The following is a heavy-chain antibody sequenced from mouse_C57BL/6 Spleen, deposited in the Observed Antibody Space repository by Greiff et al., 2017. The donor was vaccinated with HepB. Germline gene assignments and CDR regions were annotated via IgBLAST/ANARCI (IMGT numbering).Heavy chain of an antibody. Sequence: VQLQQPGAELVKPGASVKMSCKASGYTFTSYWITWVKQRPGQGLEWIGDIYPGSGSTNYNEKFKSEATLTVDTSSSTAYMQLSSLTSEDSAVYYCARCQANWDDAMDYWGQGTSVTVSS. J-gene: IGHJ4*01. CDR3: ARCQANWDDAMDY. D-gene: IGHD4-1*01. V-gene: IGHV1-55*01. CDR1: GYTFTSYW. CDR2: IYPGSGST.